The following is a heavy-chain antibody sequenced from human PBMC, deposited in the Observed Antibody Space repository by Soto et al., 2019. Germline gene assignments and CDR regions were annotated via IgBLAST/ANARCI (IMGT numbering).Heavy chain of an antibody. CDR1: GFTFISYW. D-gene: IGHD6-19*01. CDR3: AGGTGWFIVD. CDR2: IKQDGTEK. J-gene: IGHJ4*01. V-gene: IGHV3-7*02. Sequence: EVQLVESGGGWVQPGGYLRLSCAASGFTFISYWMNWVRQAPGKGLEWVANIKQDGTEKHYVDSVKDRFTISRDNAKSSLHLQLNRLRADDTAVDYCAGGTGWFIVDWGHGTLVTVSS.